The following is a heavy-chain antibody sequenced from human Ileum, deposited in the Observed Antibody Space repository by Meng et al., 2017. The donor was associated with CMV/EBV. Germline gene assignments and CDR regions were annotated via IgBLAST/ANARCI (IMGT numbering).Heavy chain of an antibody. Sequence: GESLKISCAASGFTFSSYAMSWVRQAPGKGLEWVSAISGSGGSTYYADSVKGRFTISRDNSKNTLYLQMNSLRAEDTAVYYCARALRSNYGMDVWGQGTLVTVSS. CDR2: ISGSGGST. CDR1: GFTFSSYA. V-gene: IGHV3-23*01. D-gene: IGHD3-3*01. CDR3: ARALRSNYGMDV. J-gene: IGHJ6*02.